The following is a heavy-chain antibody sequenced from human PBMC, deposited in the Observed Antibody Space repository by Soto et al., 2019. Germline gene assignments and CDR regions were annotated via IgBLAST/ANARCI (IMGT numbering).Heavy chain of an antibody. CDR3: ARSHPPYCGGACLTNWYFDL. V-gene: IGHV1-69*06. CDR1: GGTFSSYA. J-gene: IGHJ2*01. Sequence: QVQLVQSGAEVKKPGSSVKVSCKASGGTFSSYAISWVRQAPGQGLEWMGGIIPIFGTANYAQKFQGRVTITADKSTSTAYMELSSLRSEDTAVYYCARSHPPYCGGACLTNWYFDLWGRGTLVTVSS. D-gene: IGHD2-21*02. CDR2: IIPIFGTA.